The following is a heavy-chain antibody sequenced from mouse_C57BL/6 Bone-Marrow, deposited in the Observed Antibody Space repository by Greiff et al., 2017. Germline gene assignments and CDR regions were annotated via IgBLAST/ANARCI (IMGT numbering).Heavy chain of an antibody. CDR3: SMCYNCDYAMDY. J-gene: IGHJ4*01. D-gene: IGHD1-3*01. CDR1: GYSFTDYN. CDR2: INPNNGTT. Sequence: VQLKQSGPELVKPGASVKISCKASGYSFTDYNMNWVKQSNGQSLEWIGVINPNNGTTSYNQKFKGKATLTADPSSSTAYMQLNSLTSEDSAVYYCSMCYNCDYAMDYWGQGTSVTVTS. V-gene: IGHV1-39*01.